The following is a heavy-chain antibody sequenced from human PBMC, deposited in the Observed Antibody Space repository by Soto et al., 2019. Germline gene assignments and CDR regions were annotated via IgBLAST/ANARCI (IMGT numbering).Heavy chain of an antibody. D-gene: IGHD2-2*02. CDR1: GASLRTKHYF. CDR2: LSHDNKT. Sequence: QLQLQESGPGLVKPSETLSLTCTVSGASLRTKHYFWGWIRQPPGKGLEWVGTLSHDNKTYYNPSLRSRVTVSVDTAKNHVSLRLTSVTAADTAVYYCAKLLYTHVTPWDVWGQGTLVIVSS. J-gene: IGHJ4*02. V-gene: IGHV4-39*02. CDR3: AKLLYTHVTPWDV.